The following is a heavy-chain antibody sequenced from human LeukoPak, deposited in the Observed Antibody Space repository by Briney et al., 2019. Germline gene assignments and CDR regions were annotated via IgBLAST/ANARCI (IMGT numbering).Heavy chain of an antibody. CDR3: ATGAQYGLWGVPYFYYMHV. Sequence: ASVKVSCKASGYTFTSYGISWVRQAPGHGLEWMGWINPRNGDTHSAQKFQGRVSMTGDTSITTAYMELSSLTSDDTAVYYCATGAQYGLWGVPYFYYMHVWGTGTTVTVSS. CDR2: INPRNGDT. V-gene: IGHV1-18*01. D-gene: IGHD3-10*01. CDR1: GYTFTSYG. J-gene: IGHJ6*03.